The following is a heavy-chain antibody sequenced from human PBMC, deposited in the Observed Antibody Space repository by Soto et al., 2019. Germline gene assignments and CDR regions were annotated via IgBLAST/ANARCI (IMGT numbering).Heavy chain of an antibody. D-gene: IGHD2-15*01. V-gene: IGHV4-59*01. CDR1: GGSISSYY. J-gene: IGHJ6*02. CDR2: IYYSGST. CDR3: ARLVVVPHCSGGSCYSYYYGMDV. Sequence: QVQLQESGPGLVKPSETLSLTCTVSGGSISSYYWSWIRQPPGKGLEWIGYIYYSGSTNYNPSLKSRVTISVDTSKNHFSLKLSSVNAADPAVYYCARLVVVPHCSGGSCYSYYYGMDVWGQGTTVTVSS.